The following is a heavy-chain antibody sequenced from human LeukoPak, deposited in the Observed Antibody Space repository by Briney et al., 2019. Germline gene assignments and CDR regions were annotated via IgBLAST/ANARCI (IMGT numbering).Heavy chain of an antibody. J-gene: IGHJ4*02. CDR1: GGSISSYY. D-gene: IGHD2-21*02. CDR2: IYHSGST. V-gene: IGHV4-59*12. CDR3: ARGIPGSPYCGGDCYSGVDY. Sequence: PSETLSLTCTVSGGSISSYYWSWIRQPPGKGLEWIGYIYHSGSTNYNPSLKSRVTISIDTSKNQFSLKLSPVTAADTAVYYCARGIPGSPYCGGDCYSGVDYWGQGTLVTVSS.